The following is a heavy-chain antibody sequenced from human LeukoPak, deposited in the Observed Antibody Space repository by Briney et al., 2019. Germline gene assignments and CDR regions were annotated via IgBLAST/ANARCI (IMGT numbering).Heavy chain of an antibody. V-gene: IGHV1-2*02. J-gene: IGHJ4*02. Sequence: GASVKVSCKASGYTFTSYAMNWVRQAPGQGLEWMGWINPNSGGTNYAQKFQGRVTMTRDTSISTAYMELSRLRSDDTAVYYCARNADTAMVTEFDYWGQGTLVTVSS. CDR2: INPNSGGT. CDR1: GYTFTSYA. D-gene: IGHD5-18*01. CDR3: ARNADTAMVTEFDY.